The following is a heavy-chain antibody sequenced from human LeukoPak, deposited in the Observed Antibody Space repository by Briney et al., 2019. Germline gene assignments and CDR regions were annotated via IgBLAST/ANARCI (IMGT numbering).Heavy chain of an antibody. D-gene: IGHD2-2*01. J-gene: IGHJ4*02. CDR1: GFTFADYA. Sequence: GRSLRLSCTASGFTFADYALSWVRQPPGKGLEWVAFIKSNSYGGTTQYAASVKGRFTISRDDSNSIAYLQMNSLNTEDTAVYYCTRDRPYCTTTRCCAWRADNWGQGTLVAVSS. CDR3: TRDRPYCTTTRCCAWRADN. CDR2: IKSNSYGGTT. V-gene: IGHV3-49*04.